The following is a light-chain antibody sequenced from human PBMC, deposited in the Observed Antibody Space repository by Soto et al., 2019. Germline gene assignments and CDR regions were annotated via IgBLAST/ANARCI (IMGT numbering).Light chain of an antibody. V-gene: IGKV1-27*01. CDR2: AAS. J-gene: IGKJ3*01. CDR3: QKYDSLPFT. CDR1: QDISNY. Sequence: DIQMTQSPSSLSASVGDSVTITCRASQDISNYLAWFQQRPGKPPKLLIYAASTLESGVPSRFSGGRSRTDFTLSISSLQPEDVATFYCQKYDSLPFTFGPGTKVDI.